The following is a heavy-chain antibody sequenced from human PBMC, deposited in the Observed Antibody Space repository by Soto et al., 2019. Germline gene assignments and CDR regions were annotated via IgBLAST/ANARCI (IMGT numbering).Heavy chain of an antibody. Sequence: SETLSLTCTVSGGSISIYYWSWIRQPAGKGLEWIGRIYTSGSTNYNPSLKSRVTMSVDTSKNQFSLKLSSVTAADTAVYYCARVRIAARTGAYGMDVWGQGTTVTLSS. CDR2: IYTSGST. CDR1: GGSISIYY. D-gene: IGHD6-6*01. CDR3: ARVRIAARTGAYGMDV. J-gene: IGHJ6*02. V-gene: IGHV4-4*07.